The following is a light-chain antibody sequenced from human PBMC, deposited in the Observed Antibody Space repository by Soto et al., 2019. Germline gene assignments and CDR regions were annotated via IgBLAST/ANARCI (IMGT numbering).Light chain of an antibody. Sequence: QSALTQPASVSGTPGQRVTISCSGGSSNIGSHTVNWYQHLPGTAPKLLIYSNNQRPSGVPDRFSGSVSGTSASLAISGLQSEDEADYYCAAWHDSLNGPVFGGGTKLTVL. CDR2: SNN. J-gene: IGLJ2*01. V-gene: IGLV1-44*01. CDR1: SSNIGSHT. CDR3: AAWHDSLNGPV.